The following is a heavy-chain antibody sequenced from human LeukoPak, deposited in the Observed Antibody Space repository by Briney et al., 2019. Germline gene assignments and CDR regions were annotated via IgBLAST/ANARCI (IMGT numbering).Heavy chain of an antibody. Sequence: PSETLSLTCAVYGGSFSGYYWSWIRQPPGKGLEWIGEINHSGSTNYNPSLKSRVTISVDTSKNQFSLKLSSVTAADTAVYYCARADYCSSNSCYNPPYNWFDPWGQGTLVTVSS. V-gene: IGHV4-34*01. D-gene: IGHD2-2*02. CDR3: ARADYCSSNSCYNPPYNWFDP. J-gene: IGHJ5*02. CDR2: INHSGST. CDR1: GGSFSGYY.